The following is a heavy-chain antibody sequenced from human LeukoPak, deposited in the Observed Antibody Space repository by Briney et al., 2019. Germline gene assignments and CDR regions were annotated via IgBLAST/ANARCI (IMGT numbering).Heavy chain of an antibody. J-gene: IGHJ1*01. CDR3: AGLKRNYPLDQYFQH. CDR1: GYTFTGYY. D-gene: IGHD1-7*01. V-gene: IGHV1-2*02. Sequence: GASVKVSCKASGYTFTGYYLHWVRQAPGQGLEWMGWINPNSGGTNYAQKFQGRVTMTRDTSISTDYMELSRLRSDDTAVYYCAGLKRNYPLDQYFQHWGQGTLVTVSS. CDR2: INPNSGGT.